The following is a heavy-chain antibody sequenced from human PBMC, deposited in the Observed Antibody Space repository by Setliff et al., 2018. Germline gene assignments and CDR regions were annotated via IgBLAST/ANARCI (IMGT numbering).Heavy chain of an antibody. CDR2: IIPIFGTA. Sequence: VASVKVSCKASGGTFSSYAISWVRQAPGQGLEWMGGIIPIFGTANYAQKFQGRVTMTEDTSTDTAYMELSSLRSEDTAVYYCATLAFTYYYDSSGYYPHDYWGQGTLVTVSS. CDR3: ATLAFTYYYDSSGYYPHDY. CDR1: GGTFSSYA. J-gene: IGHJ4*02. V-gene: IGHV1-69*06. D-gene: IGHD3-22*01.